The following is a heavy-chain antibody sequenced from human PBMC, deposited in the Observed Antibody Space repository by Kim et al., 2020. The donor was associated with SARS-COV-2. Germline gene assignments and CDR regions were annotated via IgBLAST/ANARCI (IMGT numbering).Heavy chain of an antibody. CDR2: IHPNSGAT. J-gene: IGHJ3*02. V-gene: IGHV1-2*06. CDR3: ARGGRTYIYGIDAFDI. CDR1: GYTFTDYY. D-gene: IGHD5-18*01. Sequence: ASVKVSCKASGYTFTDYYLHWVRQAPGQGLEWVGRIHPNSGATNYAQKFQGRVTMTRDTSISTAYMDLSRLRSDDTAVYYCARGGRTYIYGIDAFDIWGQGTMVTVSS.